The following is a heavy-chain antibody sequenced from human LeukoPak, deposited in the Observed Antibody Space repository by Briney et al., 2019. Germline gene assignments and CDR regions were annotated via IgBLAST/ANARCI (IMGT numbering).Heavy chain of an antibody. CDR3: TTDTRRVVVPK. CDR2: IKRKTDGGTT. Sequence: GGPLNLSCEAPEFSFNDAWMSWVRKPPGKGLNWVGRIKRKTDGGTTDYAAPVKGRFSISRDDSKTSLYLQMNNLQTEDTAVYYCTTDTRRVVVPKWGQGTLVTVSS. V-gene: IGHV3-15*01. CDR1: EFSFNDAW. J-gene: IGHJ4*02. D-gene: IGHD2-15*01.